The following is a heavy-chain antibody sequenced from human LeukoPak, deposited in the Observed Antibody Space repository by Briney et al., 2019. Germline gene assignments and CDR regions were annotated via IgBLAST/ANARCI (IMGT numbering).Heavy chain of an antibody. Sequence: SGTLSLTCAVSGGSIGASINSPNWWSWVRQPPGKGLEWIGYIYYSGSTNYNPSLKSRVTISVDTSKNQFSLKLSSVTAADTAVYYCARVSGRSHYLDYWGQGTLVTVSS. V-gene: IGHV4-4*02. D-gene: IGHD2-15*01. J-gene: IGHJ4*02. CDR2: IYYSGST. CDR1: GGSIGASINSPNW. CDR3: ARVSGRSHYLDY.